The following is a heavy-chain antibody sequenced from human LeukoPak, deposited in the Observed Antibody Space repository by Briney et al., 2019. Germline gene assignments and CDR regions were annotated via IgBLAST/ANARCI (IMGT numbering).Heavy chain of an antibody. CDR2: IYYSGST. J-gene: IGHJ4*02. CDR3: ARQQVPYYYDSSGYFVY. V-gene: IGHV4-59*08. CDR1: GGSISSYY. D-gene: IGHD3-22*01. Sequence: PSETLSLTCTVSGGSISSYYWSWIRQPPGKGLEWIGYIYYSGSTNYNPSLKSRVTISVDTSKNQFSLKLSSVTAADTAVYYCARQQVPYYYDSSGYFVYWGQGTLVTVSS.